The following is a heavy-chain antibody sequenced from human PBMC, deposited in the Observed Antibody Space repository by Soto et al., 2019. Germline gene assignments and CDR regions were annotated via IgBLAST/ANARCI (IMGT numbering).Heavy chain of an antibody. Sequence: GSLRLSCAVSGFTVSYNYMTWVRQAPGKGLEWVSAIYRDGSNKYYADSVKGRFTISRDNSKNTLYLQMNSLRAEDTAVYYCAKGPDRNDYWGQGTLVTVSS. V-gene: IGHV3-66*02. CDR2: IYRDGSNK. CDR3: AKGPDRNDY. J-gene: IGHJ4*02. CDR1: GFTVSYNY. D-gene: IGHD3-22*01.